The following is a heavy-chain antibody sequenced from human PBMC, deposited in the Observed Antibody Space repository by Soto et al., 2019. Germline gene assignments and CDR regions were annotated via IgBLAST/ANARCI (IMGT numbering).Heavy chain of an antibody. J-gene: IGHJ6*02. D-gene: IGHD3-3*01. CDR2: IIPIFGTA. Sequence: SVKVSCKASGGTFSGYAISWVRQAPGQGLEWMGGIIPIFGTANYAQKFQGRVTITADESTSTANMELSSLRSEDTAVYYCARGGKRITICGVVYGMDVWGQGTTVTVSS. CDR3: ARGGKRITICGVVYGMDV. CDR1: GGTFSGYA. V-gene: IGHV1-69*13.